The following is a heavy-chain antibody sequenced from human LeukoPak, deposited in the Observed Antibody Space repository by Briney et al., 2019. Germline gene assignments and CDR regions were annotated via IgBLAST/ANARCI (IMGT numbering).Heavy chain of an antibody. V-gene: IGHV3-7*01. J-gene: IGHJ6*02. D-gene: IGHD3-22*01. Sequence: GGSLRLSCAASGFTFSNACMSWVRQAPGKGLEWVANIKQDGSEKFYVDSVKGRFTISRDNAKNSLYLQMNSLRDEDTAVYYCARVGYYESSGYYSRPTYYYYGMDVWGQGTTVTVSS. CDR2: IKQDGSEK. CDR1: GFTFSNAC. CDR3: ARVGYYESSGYYSRPTYYYYGMDV.